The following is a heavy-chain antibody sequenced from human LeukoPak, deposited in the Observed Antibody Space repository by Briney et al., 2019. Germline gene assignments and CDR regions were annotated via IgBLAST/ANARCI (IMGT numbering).Heavy chain of an antibody. V-gene: IGHV3-48*03. CDR1: GFTFRSYQ. Sequence: PGGSLRLSCAGSGFTFRSYQMSWVRQAREKGLEWVSYISTSGTTMCYADSAKGRFTISRDNAKNSLYLQMNSLRAEDTAVYYCVAAGFDYWGQGTLVTVSS. J-gene: IGHJ4*02. CDR2: ISTSGTTM. CDR3: VAAGFDY.